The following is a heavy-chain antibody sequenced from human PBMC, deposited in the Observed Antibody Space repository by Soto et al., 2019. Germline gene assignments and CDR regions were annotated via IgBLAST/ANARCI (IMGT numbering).Heavy chain of an antibody. D-gene: IGHD4-17*01. CDR2: ISSYNGDT. Sequence: ASVKVSCKASGYTFTRSGISWVRQAPGQGPEWMGWISSYNGDTNYAQKFQGWVTMTRDTSISTAYMELSRLRSDDTAVYYCARPGDYGDYDYWGQGTLVTVSS. V-gene: IGHV1-18*01. J-gene: IGHJ4*02. CDR3: ARPGDYGDYDY. CDR1: GYTFTRSG.